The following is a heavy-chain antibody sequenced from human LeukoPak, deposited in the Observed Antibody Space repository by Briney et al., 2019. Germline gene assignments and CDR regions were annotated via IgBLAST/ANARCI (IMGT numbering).Heavy chain of an antibody. J-gene: IGHJ1*01. CDR1: GYTFTSYA. CDR3: ARDYTVAVGTTTYFQH. Sequence: GASVKVSCKASGYTFTSYAMNWVRQAPGQGLEFMGWINSNTGNPTYAQGSTGRFVFSLDTSVSTTYLQVSSLKPEDTAVYYCARDYTVAVGTTTYFQHWGQGTLVTVSS. V-gene: IGHV7-4-1*02. D-gene: IGHD1-26*01. CDR2: INSNTGNP.